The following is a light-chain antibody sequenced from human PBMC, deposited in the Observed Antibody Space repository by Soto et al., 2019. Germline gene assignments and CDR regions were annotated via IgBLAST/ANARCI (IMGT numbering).Light chain of an antibody. CDR3: QQYNNWPRT. J-gene: IGKJ1*01. CDR2: GAS. Sequence: EIVMTQSPATLSVSPGERATLSCRASQSVSSNLAWYQQKPGQAPRLLIYGASTRATGIPARFSGSGSGTEFTLTISSLLSEDFAVYYCQQYNNWPRTFGQGTKVGIK. V-gene: IGKV3-15*01. CDR1: QSVSSN.